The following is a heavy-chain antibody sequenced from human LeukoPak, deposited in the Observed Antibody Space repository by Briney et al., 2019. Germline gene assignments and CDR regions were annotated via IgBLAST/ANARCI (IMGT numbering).Heavy chain of an antibody. Sequence: ASETLSLTCTVSGGSISSGDYYWSWIRQPPGKGLEWIGYIYYSGSTYYNPSLKSRVTISVDTSKNQFSLKLSSVTAADTAVYYCARDQGDYYDSSGANAFDIWGQGTMVTVSS. CDR1: GGSISSGDYY. CDR2: IYYSGST. D-gene: IGHD3-22*01. CDR3: ARDQGDYYDSSGANAFDI. J-gene: IGHJ3*02. V-gene: IGHV4-30-4*08.